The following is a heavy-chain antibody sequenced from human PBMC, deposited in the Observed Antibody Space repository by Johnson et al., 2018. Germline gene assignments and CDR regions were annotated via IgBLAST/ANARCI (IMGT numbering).Heavy chain of an antibody. Sequence: VQLVESGAAVKKPGSSVKVSCKASGGTFSSYAISWVRQAPGQGLEWMGGIIPIFGTANYAQKFQGRVTMTVDTSTDTAYMELSSLRSEDTAVYYCARDRVNYSSGPSYGMDVWGQGTTVTVSS. D-gene: IGHD6-19*01. CDR3: ARDRVNYSSGPSYGMDV. CDR1: GGTFSSYA. CDR2: IIPIFGTA. V-gene: IGHV1-69*06. J-gene: IGHJ6*02.